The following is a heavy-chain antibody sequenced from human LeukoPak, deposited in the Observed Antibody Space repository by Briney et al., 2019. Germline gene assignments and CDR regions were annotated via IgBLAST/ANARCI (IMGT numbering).Heavy chain of an antibody. CDR2: INHSGST. CDR1: GGSSSGYY. CDR3: ARHDYGVMDY. J-gene: IGHJ4*02. V-gene: IGHV4-34*01. D-gene: IGHD4-17*01. Sequence: SETLSLTCAVYGGSSSGYYWSWIRQPPGKGLVWIGEINHSGSTNYNPSLKSRVTISVDTSKNQFSLKLSSVTAADTAVYYCARHDYGVMDYWGQGTLVTVSS.